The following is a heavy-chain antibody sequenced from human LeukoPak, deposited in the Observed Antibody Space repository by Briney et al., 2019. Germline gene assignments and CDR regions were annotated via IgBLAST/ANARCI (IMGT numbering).Heavy chain of an antibody. J-gene: IGHJ6*03. Sequence: SETLSLTCTVSGGSISSYYWSWIRQPPGKGLEWIGYIYYSGSTNYNPSLKSRVTISVDTSKNQFSLKLSSVTAADTAVYYCARVGVSMVRGFYYYYMDVWGKGTTVTVSS. CDR2: IYYSGST. CDR3: ARVGVSMVRGFYYYYMDV. D-gene: IGHD3-10*01. V-gene: IGHV4-59*01. CDR1: GGSISSYY.